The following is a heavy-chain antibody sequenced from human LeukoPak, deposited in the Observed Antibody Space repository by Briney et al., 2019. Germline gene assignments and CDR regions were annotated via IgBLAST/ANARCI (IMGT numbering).Heavy chain of an antibody. Sequence: PGGSLRLSCAASGFTFSSYAMSWVRQAPGKGLEWVSAISISVGSTYYADSVKGRFTISRDNSKDMLYLQMNSLSAEDTAVYYCASGGGGTWFDPWGQGTLLTVSS. CDR1: GFTFSSYA. CDR3: ASGGGGTWFDP. D-gene: IGHD3-3*01. J-gene: IGHJ5*02. CDR2: ISISVGST. V-gene: IGHV3-23*01.